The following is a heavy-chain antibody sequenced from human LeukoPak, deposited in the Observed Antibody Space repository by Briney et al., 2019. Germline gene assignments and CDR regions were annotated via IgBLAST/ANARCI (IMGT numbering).Heavy chain of an antibody. D-gene: IGHD5-18*01. CDR3: ARRATTERGHSYGLDY. CDR2: ITEDSSYI. J-gene: IGHJ4*01. CDR1: GFTFSFYT. V-gene: IGHV3-21*01. Sequence: GGSLRLSCAASGFTFSFYTMNWVRQAPGKGLEWVSSITEDSSYIYYADSVKGRFTISRDNAKNSLSLQMNSLRAEDTAVYYCARRATTERGHSYGLDYWGQGTLVTVSS.